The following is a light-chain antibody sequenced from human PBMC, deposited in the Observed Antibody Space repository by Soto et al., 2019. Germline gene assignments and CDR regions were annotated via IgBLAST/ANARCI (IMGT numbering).Light chain of an antibody. CDR1: QSVSSSH. V-gene: IGKV3-20*01. J-gene: IGKJ4*01. Sequence: EIVLTQSPGTLSLAPGERATLSCRASQSVSSSHLAWYQQKPGQAPRLLIYGAFRRATDIPDRFSGGGTVTDFTLTISRLEPEDFAVYYCHQYNSSPLTFGGGTKVEIK. CDR2: GAF. CDR3: HQYNSSPLT.